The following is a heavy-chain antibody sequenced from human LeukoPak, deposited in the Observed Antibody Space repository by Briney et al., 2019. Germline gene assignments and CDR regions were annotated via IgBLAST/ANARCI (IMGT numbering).Heavy chain of an antibody. V-gene: IGHV5-51*01. D-gene: IGHD6-6*01. J-gene: IGHJ5*02. Sequence: GESLKISCKGSGYSFTSYWIGWVRQMPGKGLEWKGIIYPGDSDTRYSPSFQGQVTISADKSISTAYLQWSSLKASDTAMYYCASSYSSSSGDPNWFDPWGQGTLVTVSS. CDR3: ASSYSSSSGDPNWFDP. CDR2: IYPGDSDT. CDR1: GYSFTSYW.